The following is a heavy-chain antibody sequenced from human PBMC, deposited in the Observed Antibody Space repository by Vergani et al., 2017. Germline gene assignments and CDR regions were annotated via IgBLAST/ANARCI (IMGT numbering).Heavy chain of an antibody. CDR3: AGGANXDSVTGYYKYYMYG. D-gene: IGHD3-9*01. V-gene: IGHV3-48*01. Sequence: EVQLVESGGGLVQPGGSLGLACAASGLTFSSYTMNWVRQAPGKGLEWVSYISRSSSIIYYADSVKGRFTISRDNAKNSLYLQMNSMRAEDTAVYYCAGGANXDSVTGYYKYYMYGWGKGTTITVS. CDR2: ISRSSSII. CDR1: GLTFSSYT. J-gene: IGHJ6*03.